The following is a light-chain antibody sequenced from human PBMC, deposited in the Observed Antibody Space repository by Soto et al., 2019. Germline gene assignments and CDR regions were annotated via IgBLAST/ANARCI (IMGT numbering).Light chain of an antibody. CDR1: NSDVGNYNL. Sequence: QSVLTQPASVSGSPGQWITISCACTNSDVGNYNLVSWYQQHPGKAHKLMIYAVSKRPSGVSNRFSGSKSGNTASLSISGLQAEDEADYYCCSYAGSCTFKFGGGTQLTVL. CDR2: AVS. CDR3: CSYAGSCTFK. V-gene: IGLV2-23*02. J-gene: IGLJ2*01.